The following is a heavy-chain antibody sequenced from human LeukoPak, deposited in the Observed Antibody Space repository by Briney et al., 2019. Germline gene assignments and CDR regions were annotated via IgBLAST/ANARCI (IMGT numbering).Heavy chain of an antibody. Sequence: SGGSLRLSCAASGSTFDDYAMHWVRQGPGKGLEWVSLISWDGGSTYYADSVKGQFTISRDNSENSLYLQMNSLRAEDTALYYCAKGSGGYGTQEYYYYNMDVWGKGTMVTVSS. CDR2: ISWDGGST. CDR3: AKGSGGYGTQEYYYYNMDV. V-gene: IGHV3-43D*03. CDR1: GSTFDDYA. J-gene: IGHJ6*03. D-gene: IGHD5-12*01.